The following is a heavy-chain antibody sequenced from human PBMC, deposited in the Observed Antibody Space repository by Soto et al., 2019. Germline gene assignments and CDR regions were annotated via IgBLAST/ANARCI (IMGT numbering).Heavy chain of an antibody. CDR1: GYTFTNFG. V-gene: IGHV1-18*01. Sequence: ASVKVSCKTSGYTFTNFGISWVRQAPGQGLEWMGWISTYNGNTNYAQKFQGRVTMTTDTSTSTAYMELRSLRSDDTAVYYCARGPYSSGWDTLWVVSGYLFDYWGQGTLVTVSS. D-gene: IGHD6-19*01. J-gene: IGHJ4*02. CDR3: ARGPYSSGWDTLWVVSGYLFDY. CDR2: ISTYNGNT.